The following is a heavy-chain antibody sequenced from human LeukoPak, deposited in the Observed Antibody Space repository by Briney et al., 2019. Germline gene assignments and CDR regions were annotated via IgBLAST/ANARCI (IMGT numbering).Heavy chain of an antibody. Sequence: PGGSLRLSCAASGFTFSNAWMSWVRQAPGKGLEWVGRIKSKTDGETTDYAAPVKGRFTISRDDSRNTLYVQMNSLKTEDTAVYYCTTATAKSGSYWGGFDYWGQGTLVTVSS. J-gene: IGHJ4*02. CDR3: TTATAKSGSYWGGFDY. D-gene: IGHD1-26*01. CDR1: GFTFSNAW. CDR2: IKSKTDGETT. V-gene: IGHV3-15*01.